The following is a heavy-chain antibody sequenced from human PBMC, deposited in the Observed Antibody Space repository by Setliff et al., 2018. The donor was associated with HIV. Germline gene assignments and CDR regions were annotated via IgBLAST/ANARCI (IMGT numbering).Heavy chain of an antibody. CDR2: INHRGDT. CDR1: GGSFSGYY. J-gene: IGHJ5*02. Sequence: SETLSLTCAVYGGSFSGYYWTWIRQPPGKGLEWIGDINHRGDTKYNPSLRSRVIISVDKSKNQFSLNLTSVTAADTAVYFCASRVYYYDSNKVLREEGFDPWGQGTLVTVSS. D-gene: IGHD3-22*01. V-gene: IGHV4-34*01. CDR3: ASRVYYYDSNKVLREEGFDP.